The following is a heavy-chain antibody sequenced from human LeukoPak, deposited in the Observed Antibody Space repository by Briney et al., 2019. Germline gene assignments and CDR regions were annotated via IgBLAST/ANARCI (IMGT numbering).Heavy chain of an antibody. V-gene: IGHV3-48*03. D-gene: IGHD3-10*02. CDR1: GFSFSNYE. Sequence: GGSLRLSCVASGFSFSNYEMNWVRQAPGKGLEWVSYISSSGSTIYYADSVKGRFTISRDNAKNSLYLQMNSLRAEDTAVYYCAELGITMIGGVWGKGTTVTISS. CDR2: ISSSGSTI. CDR3: AELGITMIGGV. J-gene: IGHJ6*04.